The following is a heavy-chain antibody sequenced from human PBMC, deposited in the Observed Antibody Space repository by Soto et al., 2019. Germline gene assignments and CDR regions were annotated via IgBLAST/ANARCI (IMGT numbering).Heavy chain of an antibody. J-gene: IGHJ6*02. D-gene: IGHD6-19*01. CDR1: GGTFSNYA. CDR2: SVPIFGTT. Sequence: QVHLVQSGAEVKKPGSSVKVSCKVSGGTFSNYAIDWVRLAPGHGRESMGGSVPIFGTTYDTQKFQGRATIIADDSTTTAYLEMSSLRSEDTAIYYCARVEAVAGLYNYHGLDVWGQGTAVIVSS. CDR3: ARVEAVAGLYNYHGLDV. V-gene: IGHV1-69*12.